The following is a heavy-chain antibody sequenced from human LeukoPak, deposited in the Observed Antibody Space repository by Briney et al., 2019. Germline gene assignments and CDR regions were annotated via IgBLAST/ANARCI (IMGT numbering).Heavy chain of an antibody. CDR1: GGSISSSSYY. Sequence: SETLSLTCTVSGGSISSSSYYWGWIRQPPGKGLEWIGYIYYSGSTNYNPSLKSRVTISVDTSKNQFSLKLSSVTAADTAVYYCARDSTGVTTVTSNWFDPWGQGTLVTVSS. D-gene: IGHD4-17*01. CDR3: ARDSTGVTTVTSNWFDP. V-gene: IGHV4-61*01. J-gene: IGHJ5*02. CDR2: IYYSGST.